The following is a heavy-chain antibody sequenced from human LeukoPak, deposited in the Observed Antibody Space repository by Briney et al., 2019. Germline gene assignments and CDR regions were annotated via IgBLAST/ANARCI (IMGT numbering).Heavy chain of an antibody. CDR3: ARGSRGSIGTMVRGVAAYNWFDP. D-gene: IGHD3-10*01. V-gene: IGHV4-34*01. CDR1: GGSFSGYY. CDR2: INHSGST. J-gene: IGHJ5*02. Sequence: SETLSLTCAVYGGSFSGYYWSWIRQPPGKGLEWIGEINHSGSTNYNPSLKSRVTISVDTSKNQFSLKLSSVTAADTAVYYCARGSRGSIGTMVRGVAAYNWFDPWGQGTLVTVSS.